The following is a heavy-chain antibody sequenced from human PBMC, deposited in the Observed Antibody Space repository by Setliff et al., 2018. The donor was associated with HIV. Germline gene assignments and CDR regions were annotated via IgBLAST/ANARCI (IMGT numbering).Heavy chain of an antibody. V-gene: IGHV3-21*01. D-gene: IGHD5-18*01. J-gene: IGHJ1*01. CDR1: GFTFSSYS. Sequence: PGESLKISCVASGFTFSSYSMNWVRQAPGKGLEWVSSISSSSSYLYYAESVKGRFTISRDNAKNSLYLQMNSLRAEDTAVYYCAKDAGSYSYVHEYFQHWGQGTLVTVSS. CDR3: AKDAGSYSYVHEYFQH. CDR2: ISSSSSYL.